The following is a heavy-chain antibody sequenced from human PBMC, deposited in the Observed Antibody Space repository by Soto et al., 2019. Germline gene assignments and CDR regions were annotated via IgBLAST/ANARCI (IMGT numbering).Heavy chain of an antibody. J-gene: IGHJ4*02. CDR2: IHSSGNL. CDR1: GASVSSYY. D-gene: IGHD3-10*01. Sequence: SETLSLTCSVSGASVSSYYWSWFRQPVGKGLEWIGRIHSSGNLDYNPSLESRVTMSLDTSKNQFSLRLSSLTAADTALYLCARDVGKNYWGQGTRVTVSS. CDR3: ARDVGKNY. V-gene: IGHV4-4*07.